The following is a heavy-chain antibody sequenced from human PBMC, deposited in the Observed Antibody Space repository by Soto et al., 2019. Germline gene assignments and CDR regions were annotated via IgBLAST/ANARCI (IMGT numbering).Heavy chain of an antibody. V-gene: IGHV3-33*01. CDR3: AREGYYYDTTRAFDI. Sequence: GGSLRLSCAASGFTFSSYGMHWVRQAPGKGLEWVAVIWYDGSNKYYADSVKGRFTISRDNSKNTLYLQMNSLRAEDTAVYYCAREGYYYDTTRAFDIWGQGTMVTVS. CDR1: GFTFSSYG. CDR2: IWYDGSNK. D-gene: IGHD3-22*01. J-gene: IGHJ3*02.